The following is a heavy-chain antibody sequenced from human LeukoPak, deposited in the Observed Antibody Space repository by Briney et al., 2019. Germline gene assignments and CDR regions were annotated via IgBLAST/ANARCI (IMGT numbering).Heavy chain of an antibody. D-gene: IGHD3-10*01. CDR1: GFTFSDYY. CDR3: ARDLVTMVRGASDAFDI. V-gene: IGHV3-11*01. CDR2: ISSSGSTI. Sequence: GGSPRLSCAASGFTFSDYYMSWIRQAPGKGLEWVSYISSSGSTIYYADSVKGRFTISRDNAKNSLYLQMNSLRAEDTAVYYCARDLVTMVRGASDAFDIWGQGTMVTVSS. J-gene: IGHJ3*02.